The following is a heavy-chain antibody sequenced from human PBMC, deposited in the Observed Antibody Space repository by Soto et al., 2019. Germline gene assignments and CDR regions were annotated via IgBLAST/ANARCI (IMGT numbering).Heavy chain of an antibody. D-gene: IGHD6-6*01. Sequence: EVQLLESGGGLVQPGGSLRLSCAASGFTFRSYSMNWVRQAPGKGLEWVSSISSSSFSINYADSVKGRFSISRDNAQNSLHLQMNNLRAEDTAVYYCARNESSNIYGMDVWGQGTTVTVSS. CDR2: ISSSSFSI. V-gene: IGHV3-21*01. CDR1: GFTFRSYS. CDR3: ARNESSNIYGMDV. J-gene: IGHJ6*02.